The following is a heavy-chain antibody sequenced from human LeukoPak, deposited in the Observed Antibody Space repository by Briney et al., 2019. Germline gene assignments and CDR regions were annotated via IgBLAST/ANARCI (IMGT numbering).Heavy chain of an antibody. CDR1: GFTFGNYA. Sequence: PGRPLRLSCTTSGFTFGNYAMSWVRQAPGKGLEWVGFIRSKTYGGTTRYAASVKGRFTISRDDSKSIAYLQINSLRTEDTAVYYCTREPYDILTGHFDYWGQGTLVTVSS. V-gene: IGHV3-49*04. D-gene: IGHD3-9*01. CDR3: TREPYDILTGHFDY. CDR2: IRSKTYGGTT. J-gene: IGHJ4*02.